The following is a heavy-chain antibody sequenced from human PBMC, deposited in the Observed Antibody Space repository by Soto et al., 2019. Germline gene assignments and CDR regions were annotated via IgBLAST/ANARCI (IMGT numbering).Heavy chain of an antibody. CDR2: IYHSGIT. J-gene: IGHJ6*02. V-gene: IGHV4-38-2*01. Sequence: SETLSLTCAVSGYSISSGYYWGWIRQPPGKGLEWIGSIYHSGITYYNPSLKSRVTISVDTSKNQFSLKLSSLTAADTAVYYCARFDFWSGYYRPNYYYGMDVWGRGTTVTVSS. CDR1: GYSISSGYY. D-gene: IGHD3-3*01. CDR3: ARFDFWSGYYRPNYYYGMDV.